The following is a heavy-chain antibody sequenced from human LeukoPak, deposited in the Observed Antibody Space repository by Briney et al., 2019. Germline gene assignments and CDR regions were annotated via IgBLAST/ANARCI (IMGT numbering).Heavy chain of an antibody. CDR3: ARGTYYYDSSGSWFDP. CDR1: GGTFSSYA. V-gene: IGHV1-69*06. Sequence: SVKVSCKASGGTFSSYAISWVRQAPGQGLEWMGGIIPIFGTANYAQKFQGRVTITADKSTSTAYMELSSLRSEDTAVYYCARGTYYYDSSGSWFDPWGQGTLVTVSS. J-gene: IGHJ5*02. CDR2: IIPIFGTA. D-gene: IGHD3-22*01.